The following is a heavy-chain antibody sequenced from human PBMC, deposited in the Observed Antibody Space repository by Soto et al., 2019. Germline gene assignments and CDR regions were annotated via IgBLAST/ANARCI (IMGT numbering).Heavy chain of an antibody. V-gene: IGHV4-39*01. J-gene: IGHJ4*02. Sequence: QLQLQESGPGLVKPSETLSLTCSVSDDSINSDKYYWGWIRQPPGKALEWIGSTYYRGNAYYNPSLQTRVTISLDKSRSQFPLKLNSVTAADSAVYFCARLEGLATISYYFDFWGPGALVTVSS. CDR2: TYYRGNA. CDR3: ARLEGLATISYYFDF. CDR1: DDSINSDKYY. D-gene: IGHD3-9*01.